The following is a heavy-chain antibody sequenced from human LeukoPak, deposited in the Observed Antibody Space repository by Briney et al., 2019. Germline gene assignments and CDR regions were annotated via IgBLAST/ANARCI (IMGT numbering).Heavy chain of an antibody. CDR3: ARGGTRGTLDYGDY. V-gene: IGHV3-21*01. D-gene: IGHD1-1*01. J-gene: IGHJ4*02. CDR2: ISSSSSYI. Sequence: GGSLRLSRAASGFTFSSYSMNWVRQAPGKGLEWVSSISSSSSYIYYADSVKGRFTISRDNAKNSLYLQMNSLRAEDTAVYYCARGGTRGTLDYGDYWGQGTLVTVSS. CDR1: GFTFSSYS.